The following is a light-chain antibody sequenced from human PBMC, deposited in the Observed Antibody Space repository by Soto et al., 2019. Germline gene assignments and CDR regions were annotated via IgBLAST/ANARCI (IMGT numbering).Light chain of an antibody. V-gene: IGLV1-40*01. CDR2: GST. CDR3: QSYDNSLSAYV. CDR1: SSNIGAGFD. Sequence: QSVLTQPPSVSGAPGQRVTISCTGNSSNIGAGFDVHWYQQLPGTAPKLLIFGSTNRPSGVPDRFSGSKSATSASLAITGLQAEDEADYYCQSYDNSLSAYVFGTGTKLTVL. J-gene: IGLJ1*01.